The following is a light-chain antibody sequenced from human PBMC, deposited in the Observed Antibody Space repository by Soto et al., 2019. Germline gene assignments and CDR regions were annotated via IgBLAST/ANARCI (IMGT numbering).Light chain of an antibody. Sequence: EIVMTQSPATLSVSPGERATLSCRASQSVSSNLAWYQQKPGQAPRLLIYGASTRATGITARFSGSGSGTEFTLTISSLQSEDVAVDYCQQYNNWPPWTFGQGTKVEIK. J-gene: IGKJ1*01. CDR2: GAS. CDR3: QQYNNWPPWT. V-gene: IGKV3-15*01. CDR1: QSVSSN.